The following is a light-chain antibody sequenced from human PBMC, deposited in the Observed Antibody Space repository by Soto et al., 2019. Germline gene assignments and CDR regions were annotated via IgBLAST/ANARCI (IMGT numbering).Light chain of an antibody. V-gene: IGKV3-11*01. CDR1: QSVSSN. Sequence: EIVMTQSPATLSGSPGERATLSCRASQSVSSNLAWYQQKPGQAPRLLIYDASNRATGIPARFSGSGSGTDFTLTISSLEPDDFAVYYCQQRADWPITFGQGTRLEIK. J-gene: IGKJ5*01. CDR3: QQRADWPIT. CDR2: DAS.